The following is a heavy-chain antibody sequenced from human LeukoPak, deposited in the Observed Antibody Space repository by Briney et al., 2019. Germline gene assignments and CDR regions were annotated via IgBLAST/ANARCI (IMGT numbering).Heavy chain of an antibody. D-gene: IGHD3-10*01. CDR1: GGSISSSSYY. CDR2: IYYSGST. CDR3: VALLWFGEFTYYYYGMDV. J-gene: IGHJ6*02. V-gene: IGHV4-39*07. Sequence: SETLSLTCTVSGGSISSSSYYWGWTRQPPGKGLEWIGSIYYSGSTYYNPSLKSRVTISVDTSKNQFSLKLSSVTAADAAVYYCVALLWFGEFTYYYYGMDVWGQGTTVTVSS.